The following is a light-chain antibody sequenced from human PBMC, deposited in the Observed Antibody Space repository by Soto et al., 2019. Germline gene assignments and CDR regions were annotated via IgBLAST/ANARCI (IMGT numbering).Light chain of an antibody. CDR1: HIFSNY. Sequence: IGISQSPATLSVSQGERTTLSCRASHIFSNYLAWYQQQPGQAPRLLIYEASNRASGIPARFSGRGSGTDFTLTISSLEPEDFAVYYCQQRSNWPLTFGGGTKVDIK. J-gene: IGKJ4*01. V-gene: IGKV3-11*01. CDR2: EAS. CDR3: QQRSNWPLT.